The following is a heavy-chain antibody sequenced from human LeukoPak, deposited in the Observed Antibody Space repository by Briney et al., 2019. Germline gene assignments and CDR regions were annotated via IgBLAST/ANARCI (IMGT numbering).Heavy chain of an antibody. CDR1: GFTFDDYA. CDR2: ISWNSGTI. CDR3: AKGYSYGTGGGFDY. J-gene: IGHJ4*02. Sequence: GRSLRLSCAASGFTFDDYAMHWVRQAPGKGLEWASGISWNSGTIGYADSVKGRFTISRDNAKNSLYLQMNSLRAEDTALYYCAKGYSYGTGGGFDYWGQGTLVTISS. V-gene: IGHV3-9*01. D-gene: IGHD5-18*01.